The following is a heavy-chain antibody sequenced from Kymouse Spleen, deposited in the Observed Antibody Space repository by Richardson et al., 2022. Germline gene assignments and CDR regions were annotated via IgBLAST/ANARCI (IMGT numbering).Heavy chain of an antibody. CDR2: ISYDGSNK. V-gene: IGHV3-30*18. Sequence: QVQLVESGGGVVQPGRSLRLSCAASGFTFSSYGMHWVRQAPGKGLEWVAVISYDGSNKYYADSVKGRFTISRDNSKNTLYLQMNSLRAEDTAVYYCAKRGAGAYGMDVWGQGTTVTVSS. D-gene: IGHD6-19*01,IGHD7-27*02. CDR3: AKRGAGAYGMDV. CDR1: GFTFSSYG. J-gene: IGHJ6*02.